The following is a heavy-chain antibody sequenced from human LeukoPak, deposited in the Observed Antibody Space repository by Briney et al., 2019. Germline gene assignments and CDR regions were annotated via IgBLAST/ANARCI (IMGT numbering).Heavy chain of an antibody. Sequence: SETLSLTCTVSGGSISSYYWSWIRQPPGKGLEWIGYIYYSGSTNYNPSLKSRVTISVDTSKNQFSLKLSSVTAADTAVYYCARLAYSSGWYRVKDYYYYMDVWGKGTTVTISS. CDR2: IYYSGST. J-gene: IGHJ6*03. V-gene: IGHV4-59*08. CDR1: GGSISSYY. CDR3: ARLAYSSGWYRVKDYYYYMDV. D-gene: IGHD6-19*01.